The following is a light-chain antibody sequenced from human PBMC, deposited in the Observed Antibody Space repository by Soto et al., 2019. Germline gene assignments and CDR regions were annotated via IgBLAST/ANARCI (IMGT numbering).Light chain of an antibody. CDR3: SLYTSSSTYVV. Sequence: QSALTQPPSVSGSPGQSVTISCTGTSGDVGSDNRVSWYQQPPGTAPKLIIYDVSHRPSGVPDRFSGSKSGNTASLTISGLQAEDEVDYYCSLYTSSSTYVVFGGGTQLTVL. CDR1: SGDVGSDNR. V-gene: IGLV2-18*01. J-gene: IGLJ2*01. CDR2: DVS.